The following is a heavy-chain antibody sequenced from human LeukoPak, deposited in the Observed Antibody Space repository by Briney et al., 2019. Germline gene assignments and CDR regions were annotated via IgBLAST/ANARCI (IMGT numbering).Heavy chain of an antibody. V-gene: IGHV7-4-1*02. J-gene: IGHJ4*02. CDR1: GYTFTSYA. CDR3: ARATLTQRLRYFDWSPGY. Sequence: ASVKVFCKASGYTFTSYAMNWVRQAPGQGLEWMGWINTNTGNPTYAQGFTGRFVFSLDTSVSTAYLQTSSLKAEDTAVYYCARATLTQRLRYFDWSPGYWGQGTLVTVSS. D-gene: IGHD3-9*01. CDR2: INTNTGNP.